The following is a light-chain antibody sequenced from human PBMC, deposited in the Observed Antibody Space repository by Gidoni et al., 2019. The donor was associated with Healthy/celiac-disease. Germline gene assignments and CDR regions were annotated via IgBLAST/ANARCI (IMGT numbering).Light chain of an antibody. Sequence: QSVLTQPPSVSWSPGHMVTISCTVSSSNIVAGSDVPWYHQIPGKAPKLLIYGNSKRTTGVTDRFSGSKSGNSASLAITGHQAEEEADYYCQYYDSSLSGWVFGGGTKLTVL. J-gene: IGLJ3*02. CDR2: GNS. CDR3: QYYDSSLSGWV. CDR1: SSNIVAGSD. V-gene: IGLV1-40*01.